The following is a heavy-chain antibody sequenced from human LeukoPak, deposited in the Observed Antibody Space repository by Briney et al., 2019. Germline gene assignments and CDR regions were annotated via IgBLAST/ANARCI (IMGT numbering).Heavy chain of an antibody. CDR3: AKARSDYDILAYDY. CDR2: ISGSGGST. V-gene: IGHV3-23*01. CDR1: GFTFSSYA. J-gene: IGHJ4*02. D-gene: IGHD3-9*01. Sequence: GGSLRLSCAASGFTFSSYAMSWVRQAPGKGLEWVSAISGSGGSTYYADSVKGRFTISRDNSKDTLYLQMNSLRAEDTAVYYCAKARSDYDILAYDYWGQGTLVTVSS.